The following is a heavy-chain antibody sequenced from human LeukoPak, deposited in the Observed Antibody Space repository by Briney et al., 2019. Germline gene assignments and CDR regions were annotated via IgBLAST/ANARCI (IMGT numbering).Heavy chain of an antibody. Sequence: SETLSLTCTVSGGSISSNGYYWGWIRQPPGKGLEWIGSIYYNGNTYYNPSLKSRVTISVDTSKNQFSLKLSSATAADTAVYYCARHCSGGSCYSSLDSWGQGTLVTVSS. J-gene: IGHJ4*02. D-gene: IGHD2-15*01. CDR1: GGSISSNGYY. V-gene: IGHV4-39*01. CDR3: ARHCSGGSCYSSLDS. CDR2: IYYNGNT.